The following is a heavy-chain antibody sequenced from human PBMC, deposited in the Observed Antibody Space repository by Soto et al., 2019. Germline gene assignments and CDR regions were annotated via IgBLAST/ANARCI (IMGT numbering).Heavy chain of an antibody. CDR1: VGTFSSYT. J-gene: IGHJ5*02. D-gene: IGHD3-16*01. CDR3: ARPEGGNWFDP. V-gene: IGHV1-69*02. CDR2: IIPILGIA. Sequence: QVQLVQSGAEVKKPGSSVKVSCKASVGTFSSYTITWVRQAPGQGLEWMGRIIPILGIANYAQKFQGRVTITADKYTSTAYMELSSLRSEDTAVYYCARPEGGNWFDPWGQGTLVTVSS.